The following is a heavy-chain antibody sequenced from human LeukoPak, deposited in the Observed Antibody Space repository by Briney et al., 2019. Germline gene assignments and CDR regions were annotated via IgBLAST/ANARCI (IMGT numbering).Heavy chain of an antibody. CDR3: AREQGDGSDY. CDR2: IYSGGST. V-gene: IGHV3-53*01. CDR1: GFTVSSNY. Sequence: GGSLRLSCAASGFTVSSNYIWVRQAPGKGLEWVSVIYSGGSTYYADSVKGRFTISRDNSKNTLYLQMNSLRAEDTAVYYCAREQGDGSDYWGQGTLVTVSS. D-gene: IGHD3-16*01. J-gene: IGHJ4*02.